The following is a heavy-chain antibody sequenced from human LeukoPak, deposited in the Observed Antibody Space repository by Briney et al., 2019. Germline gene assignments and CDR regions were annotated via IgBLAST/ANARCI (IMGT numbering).Heavy chain of an antibody. CDR1: GFTVSSNY. V-gene: IGHV3-53*01. D-gene: IGHD3-9*01. J-gene: IGHJ3*02. CDR3: ARGAYDILTGYRSLNAFDI. CDR2: IYSGYST. Sequence: GGSLRLSCAASGFTVSSNYMNWVRQAPGKGLGWVSVIYSGYSTYYADSVKGRFTISRDNSKNTLYLLMNSLRAEDTAVYYCARGAYDILTGYRSLNAFDIWGQGTMVTVSS.